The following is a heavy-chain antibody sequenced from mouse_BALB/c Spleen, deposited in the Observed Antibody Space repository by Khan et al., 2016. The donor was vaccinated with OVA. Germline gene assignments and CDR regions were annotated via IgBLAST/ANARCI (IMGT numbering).Heavy chain of an antibody. CDR3: ARGFTY. V-gene: IGHV3-2*02. J-gene: IGHJ3*01. CDR1: GYSITSDYA. Sequence: EVQLQESGPGLVKPSQSLSLTCTVTGYSITSDYAWNWIRQFPGNKLEWMGYISYSGSTTYNPSLKSRISITRDTSKNQFFLQLNSVTTEDTATYYCARGFTYWGQGTLVTVSA. CDR2: ISYSGST.